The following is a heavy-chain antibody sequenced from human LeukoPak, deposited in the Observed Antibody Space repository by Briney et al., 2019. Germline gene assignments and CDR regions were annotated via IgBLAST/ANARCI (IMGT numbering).Heavy chain of an antibody. CDR2: IKQDGSEK. CDR1: GFTFSSYW. D-gene: IGHD1-26*01. CDR3: ARDQISSGSYSGFDY. Sequence: GGSLRLPCAASGFTFSSYWMSWVRQAPGKGLEWVADIKQDGSEKYYVDSVKGRFTISRDNAKNSLYLQMNSLRAEDTAVYYCARDQISSGSYSGFDYWGQGTLVTVSS. V-gene: IGHV3-7*01. J-gene: IGHJ4*02.